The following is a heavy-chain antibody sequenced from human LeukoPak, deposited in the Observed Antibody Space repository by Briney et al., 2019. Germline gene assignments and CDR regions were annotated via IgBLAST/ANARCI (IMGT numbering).Heavy chain of an antibody. D-gene: IGHD3-22*01. CDR1: GGSIRSGSHY. CDR3: AKRDDSGGNLVDL. J-gene: IGHJ4*02. CDR2: IYYSGST. V-gene: IGHV4-39*02. Sequence: SETLSLTCTVSGGSIRSGSHYWAWLRQPPGKGLEWIGSIYYSGSTYYNPSLENRVTISIDTSKNHFSLKLSSLRAADTSVYYCAKRDDSGGNLVDLWGQGTLVTVS.